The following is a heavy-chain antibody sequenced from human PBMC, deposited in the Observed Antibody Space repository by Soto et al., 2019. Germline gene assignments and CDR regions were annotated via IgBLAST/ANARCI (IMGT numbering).Heavy chain of an antibody. V-gene: IGHV3-74*01. J-gene: IGHJ3*02. CDR1: GFTFSSYW. CDR3: ARARKSVYSSSWYPVDAFDI. D-gene: IGHD6-13*01. CDR2: INSDGSST. Sequence: GGSLRLSCAASGFTFSSYWMHWVRQAPGKGLVWASRINSDGSSTSYADSVKGRFTISRDNAKNTLYLQMNSLRAEDTAVYYCARARKSVYSSSWYPVDAFDIWGQGTMVTVSS.